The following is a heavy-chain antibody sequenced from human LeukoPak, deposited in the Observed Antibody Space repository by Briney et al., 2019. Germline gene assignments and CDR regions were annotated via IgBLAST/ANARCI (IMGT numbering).Heavy chain of an antibody. Sequence: GGSLRLSCAASGLNVTCNYMSWVRQAPGKGLEWLSVIYSGGMTYYADSVKGRFIVSRDNSKNTLYLQMNRLRAEDTAVYYCYARPVLPAAFLPSGNYMDVWGKGTTVTVSS. CDR3: YARPVLPAAFLPSGNYMDV. CDR2: IYSGGMT. CDR1: GLNVTCNY. D-gene: IGHD2-2*01. V-gene: IGHV3-53*01. J-gene: IGHJ6*03.